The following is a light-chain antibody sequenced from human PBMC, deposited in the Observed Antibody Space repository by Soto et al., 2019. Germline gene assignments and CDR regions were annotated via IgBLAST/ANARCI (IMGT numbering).Light chain of an antibody. V-gene: IGLV1-44*01. CDR1: SSNIGSNT. J-gene: IGLJ1*01. CDR2: SNN. CDR3: AACDDSLNGYV. Sequence: QSVLTQPPSASGTPGQRVTISCSGSSSNIGSNTVNWYQQLPGTSPKLLIYSNNQRPSGFPDRFSGSKSGTSASLAISGLQSEDEADYYCAACDDSLNGYVFGTGTKVTVL.